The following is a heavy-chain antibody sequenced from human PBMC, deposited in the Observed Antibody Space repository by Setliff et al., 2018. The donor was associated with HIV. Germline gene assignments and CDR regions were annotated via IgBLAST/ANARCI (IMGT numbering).Heavy chain of an antibody. CDR3: AATVESVGPYYGMDV. CDR1: GGTFSSSA. CDR2: IIPVFGNT. J-gene: IGHJ6*02. D-gene: IGHD1-26*01. V-gene: IGHV1-69*05. Sequence: ASVKVSCKASGGTFSSSALSWVRQARGQGPEWLGGIIPVFGNTNYAQKFQERVTTTRDMSTSTAYMELSSLRSEDTAVYYCAATVESVGPYYGMDVWGQGTTVTVSS.